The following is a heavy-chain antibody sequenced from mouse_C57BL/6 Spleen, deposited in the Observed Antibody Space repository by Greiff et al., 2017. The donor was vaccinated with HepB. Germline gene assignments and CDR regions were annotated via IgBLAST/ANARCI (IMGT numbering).Heavy chain of an antibody. D-gene: IGHD1-1*01. CDR2: ISSGGSYT. CDR3: ARPPRSYWYFDV. V-gene: IGHV5-6*01. CDR1: GFTFSSYG. J-gene: IGHJ1*03. Sequence: EVMLVESGGDLVKPGGSLKLSCAASGFTFSSYGMSWVRQTPDKRLEWVATISSGGSYTYYPDSVKGRFTISRDNAKNTLYLQMSSLKSEDTAMYYCARPPRSYWYFDVWGTGTTVTVSS.